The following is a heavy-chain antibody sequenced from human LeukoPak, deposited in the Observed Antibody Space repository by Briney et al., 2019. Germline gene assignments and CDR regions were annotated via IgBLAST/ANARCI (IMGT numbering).Heavy chain of an antibody. J-gene: IGHJ4*02. CDR2: ISGSCGST. CDR1: GFTFSSYA. Sequence: GGALRLSCAASGFTFSSYAMSWVGQAPGKGVEWVSAISGSCGSTYYAVPVKGRFTISRDNSKNTLYLQMNSLRAEDTAVYYCAKSANRYTAMGSFDYWGQGTLVTVSS. D-gene: IGHD5-18*01. V-gene: IGHV3-23*01. CDR3: AKSANRYTAMGSFDY.